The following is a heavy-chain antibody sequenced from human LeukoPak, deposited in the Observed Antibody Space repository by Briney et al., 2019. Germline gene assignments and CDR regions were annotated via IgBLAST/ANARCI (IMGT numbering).Heavy chain of an antibody. Sequence: GGSLGLSCAASGFTFTSYAMSWVRQAPGKGLEWVSAISGSGGNTYYADSVKGRFTISRDNSKNTLYLQMNSLRAEDTAVYYCAKLRGSGSYSANDYWGRGTLVTVSS. CDR1: GFTFTSYA. D-gene: IGHD3-10*01. CDR2: ISGSGGNT. CDR3: AKLRGSGSYSANDY. V-gene: IGHV3-23*01. J-gene: IGHJ4*02.